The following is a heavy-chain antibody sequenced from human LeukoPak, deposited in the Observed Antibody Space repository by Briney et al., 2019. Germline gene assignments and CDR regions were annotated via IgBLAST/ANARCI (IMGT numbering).Heavy chain of an antibody. D-gene: IGHD6-19*01. CDR2: IYYSGST. CDR1: GGSISSGGYY. J-gene: IGHJ4*02. Sequence: SEALSLTCTVSGGSISSGGYYWSWIRQHPGKGLEWIGYIYYSGSTYYNPSLKSRVTISVDTSKNQFSLKLSSVTAADTAVYYCARLSGGWYGGFDYWGQGTPVTVSS. CDR3: ARLSGGWYGGFDY. V-gene: IGHV4-31*03.